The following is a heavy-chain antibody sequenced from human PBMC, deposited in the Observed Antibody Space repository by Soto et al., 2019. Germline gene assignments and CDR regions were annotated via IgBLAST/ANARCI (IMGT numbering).Heavy chain of an antibody. J-gene: IGHJ4*02. V-gene: IGHV3-21*04. CDR1: GFTFTRYS. Sequence: GGSLRLSCAASGFTFTRYSMNWVRQAPGKGLEWVSSISSTTNYIYYVDSLKGRFTISRDNAKNSLYLQMNSLRAEDTAVYYCARGDYYDRRFDSWGQGTLVTVSS. D-gene: IGHD3-22*01. CDR2: ISSTTNYI. CDR3: ARGDYYDRRFDS.